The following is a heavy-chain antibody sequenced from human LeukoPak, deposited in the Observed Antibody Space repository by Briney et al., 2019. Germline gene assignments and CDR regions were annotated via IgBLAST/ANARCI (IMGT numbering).Heavy chain of an antibody. D-gene: IGHD3-9*01. J-gene: IGHJ4*02. CDR2: ISYDGNNK. CDR1: GLTFSSYG. Sequence: GGSLRLSCAASGLTFSSYGMHWVRQAPGKGLEWVAVISYDGNNKYSADSVKGRFTISRDNAKNSLYLQMNSLRDEDTAVYYCARVRRDDILTGYYLYYFAYWGQGTLVTVSS. CDR3: ARVRRDDILTGYYLYYFAY. V-gene: IGHV3-30*03.